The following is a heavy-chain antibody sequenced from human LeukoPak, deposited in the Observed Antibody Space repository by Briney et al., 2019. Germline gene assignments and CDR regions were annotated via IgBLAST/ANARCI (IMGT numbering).Heavy chain of an antibody. Sequence: SETLSLTCAVYGGSFSGYYWSWIRQPPGKGLEWIGYIYYSGSTNYNPSLKSRVTISVDTSKNQFSLKLSSVTAADTAVYYCARAPHYDFWSGSKYYFDYWGQGTLVTVSS. CDR1: GGSFSGYY. D-gene: IGHD3-3*01. V-gene: IGHV4-59*01. CDR3: ARAPHYDFWSGSKYYFDY. J-gene: IGHJ4*02. CDR2: IYYSGST.